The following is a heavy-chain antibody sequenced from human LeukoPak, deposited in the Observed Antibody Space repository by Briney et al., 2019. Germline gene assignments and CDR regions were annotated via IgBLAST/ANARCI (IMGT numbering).Heavy chain of an antibody. CDR3: ARSQYYDFWSGYSFDY. D-gene: IGHD3-3*01. CDR1: GGSISSGSYY. Sequence: SQTLSLTCTVSGGSISSGSYYWSWIRQPAGKGLEWIGRIYTSGSTNYNPSLKSRVTISVDTSKNQFSLKLSSVTAADTAVYYCARSQYYDFWSGYSFDYWGQGTLVTVSS. CDR2: IYTSGST. J-gene: IGHJ4*02. V-gene: IGHV4-61*02.